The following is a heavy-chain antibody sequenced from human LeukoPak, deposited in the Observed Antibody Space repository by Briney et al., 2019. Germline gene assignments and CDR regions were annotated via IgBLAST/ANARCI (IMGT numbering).Heavy chain of an antibody. CDR1: GYTFTSYG. Sequence: ASVKVSCKASGYTFTSYGISWVRQAPGQGVEWMGWISGYNGETNIAQKFQGRVTMTTDTSTSTAYMEVRSLRSDDTAVYYCARDRWYDKSDYYYNLDHWGQGTLVTVSS. V-gene: IGHV1-18*01. J-gene: IGHJ4*02. CDR3: ARDRWYDKSDYYYNLDH. D-gene: IGHD3-22*01. CDR2: ISGYNGET.